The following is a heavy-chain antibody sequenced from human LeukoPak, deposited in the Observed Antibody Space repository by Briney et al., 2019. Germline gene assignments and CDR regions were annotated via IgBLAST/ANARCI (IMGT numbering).Heavy chain of an antibody. CDR1: GFTFSSYA. J-gene: IGHJ4*02. Sequence: GGSLRLSCAASGFTFSSYAMHWVRQAPGKGLEYVSAISSNGGSTYYANSVKGRFTISRDNSKNTLYLQMGSLRAEDMAVYYCARAPLPAHYCGGDCYHQPYFDYWGQGTLVTVSS. CDR2: ISSNGGST. D-gene: IGHD2-21*02. V-gene: IGHV3-64*01. CDR3: ARAPLPAHYCGGDCYHQPYFDY.